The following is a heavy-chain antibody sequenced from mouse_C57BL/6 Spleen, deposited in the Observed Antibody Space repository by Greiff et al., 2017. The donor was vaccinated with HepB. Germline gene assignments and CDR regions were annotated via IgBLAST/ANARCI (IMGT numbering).Heavy chain of an antibody. CDR3: ARYIDY. CDR1: GYSITSGYY. CDR2: ISYDGSN. J-gene: IGHJ2*01. V-gene: IGHV3-6*01. Sequence: EVQLQQSGPGLVKPSQSLSLTCSVTGYSITSGYYWNWIRQFPGNKLEWMGYISYDGSNNYNPSLKNRISITRDTSKNQFFLKLNSVTTEDTATYYCARYIDYWGQGTTLTVSS.